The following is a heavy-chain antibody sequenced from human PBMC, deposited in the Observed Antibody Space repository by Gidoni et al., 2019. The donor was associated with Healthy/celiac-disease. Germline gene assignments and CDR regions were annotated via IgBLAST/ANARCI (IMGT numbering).Heavy chain of an antibody. CDR3: ATVVYLGAFDI. J-gene: IGHJ3*02. D-gene: IGHD7-27*01. V-gene: IGHV3-30*03. Sequence: QVQLVESGGGVVQPGRSLSLYCAASGFTFSIYGMHWVRQAPGKGLEWVAVISYDGSNKYYADSVKGRFTISRDNSKNTLYLQMNSLRAEDTAVYYCATVVYLGAFDIWGQGTMVTVSS. CDR2: ISYDGSNK. CDR1: GFTFSIYG.